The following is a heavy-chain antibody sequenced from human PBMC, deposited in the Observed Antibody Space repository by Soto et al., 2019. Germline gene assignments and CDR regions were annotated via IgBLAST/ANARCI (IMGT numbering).Heavy chain of an antibody. CDR1: GGTFSSYS. V-gene: IGHV1-69*06. Sequence: QVQLVQSGAEVKKSGSPVKVSCTASGGTFSSYSINWVRQAPGQGLEWMGGVIPIFGKPTYAQKFQGRLTITADKSTSTAYMELTSLRYDDTAVYYCARERSYYYGMDVWGQGTTVTVSS. J-gene: IGHJ6*02. CDR3: ARERSYYYGMDV. CDR2: VIPIFGKP.